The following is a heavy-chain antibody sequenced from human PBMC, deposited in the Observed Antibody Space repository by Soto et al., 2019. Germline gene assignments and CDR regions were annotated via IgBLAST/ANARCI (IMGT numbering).Heavy chain of an antibody. D-gene: IGHD3-3*01. CDR3: AHRNRDCWSGYSGWFDP. J-gene: IGHJ5*02. V-gene: IGHV2-5*02. CDR2: IYWDDDK. Sequence: QITLKESGPTLVKPTQTLTLTCTFSGFSLSSSGVGVGWIRQPPGKALEWLAFIYWDDDKRYSPSLKSRLNITKDTSKNQVVLTLTNMDPVDTATYYCAHRNRDCWSGYSGWFDPWGQGTQVTVSS. CDR1: GFSLSSSGVG.